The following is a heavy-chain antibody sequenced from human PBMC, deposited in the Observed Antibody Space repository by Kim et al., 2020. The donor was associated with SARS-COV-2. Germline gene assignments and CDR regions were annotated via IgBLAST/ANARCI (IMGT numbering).Heavy chain of an antibody. CDR2: INHSGST. J-gene: IGHJ4*02. CDR1: GGSFSGYY. V-gene: IGHV4-34*01. CDR3: ARRRFWRGCYFDY. D-gene: IGHD3-3*01. Sequence: SETLSLTCAVYGGSFSGYYWSWIRQPPGKGLEWIGEINHSGSTNYNPSLKSRVTISVDTSKNQFSLKLSSVTAADTAVYYCARRRFWRGCYFDYWGQGTL.